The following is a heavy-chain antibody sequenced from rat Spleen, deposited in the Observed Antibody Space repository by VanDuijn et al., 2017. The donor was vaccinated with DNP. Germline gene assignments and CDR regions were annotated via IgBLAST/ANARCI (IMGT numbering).Heavy chain of an antibody. V-gene: IGHV2-15*01. CDR1: GFSLTTYS. Sequence: QVQLKESGPGLVQPSQTLSLTCTVSGFSLTTYSVSWVRQPSGKGPEWMGKMWYDGDTAYNSALKSRLSISRDTSKSQVFLKMNSLQTEDTAIYFCTRETYTTDYLRYYGMDAWGQGTSVTVSS. J-gene: IGHJ4*01. D-gene: IGHD1-6*01. CDR2: MWYDGDT. CDR3: TRETYTTDYLRYYGMDA.